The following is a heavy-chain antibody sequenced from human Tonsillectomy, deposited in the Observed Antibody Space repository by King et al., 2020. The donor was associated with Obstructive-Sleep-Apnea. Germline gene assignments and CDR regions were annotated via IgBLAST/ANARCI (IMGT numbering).Heavy chain of an antibody. V-gene: IGHV3-30*04. CDR1: GFTFSSYA. CDR2: ISYDGSKK. Sequence: VQLVESGGGVVQPGRSLRLSWAASGFTFSSYAMHWVRQAPGKGMVWVSVISYDGSKKYYSDSVKGRCTISRDNSKNTLYLQMSSLRAEDTAVYYCARDALMYSSGWYFDYWGQGTLVTVSS. CDR3: ARDALMYSSGWYFDY. J-gene: IGHJ4*02. D-gene: IGHD6-19*01.